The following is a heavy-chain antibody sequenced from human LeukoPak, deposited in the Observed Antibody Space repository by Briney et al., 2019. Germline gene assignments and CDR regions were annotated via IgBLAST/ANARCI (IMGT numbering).Heavy chain of an antibody. J-gene: IGHJ4*02. CDR3: ARHQGADIVVVPAAIPFDY. V-gene: IGHV4-34*01. D-gene: IGHD2-2*01. CDR2: INHSGST. Sequence: PSETLSLTCAVYGGSFSGYYWSWIRQPPGKGLEWIGEINHSGSTNYNPSLKSRVTISVDTSKNQFSLKLSSVTAADTAVYYCARHQGADIVVVPAAIPFDYWGQGTLVTVSS. CDR1: GGSFSGYY.